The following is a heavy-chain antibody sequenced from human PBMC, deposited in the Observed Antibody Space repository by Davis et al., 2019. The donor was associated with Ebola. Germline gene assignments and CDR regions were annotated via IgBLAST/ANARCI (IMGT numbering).Heavy chain of an antibody. CDR3: ARSYIVLMVYAAWDWYFDL. V-gene: IGHV3-30-3*01. D-gene: IGHD2-8*01. Sequence: GGSLRLSCAASGFTFSSHAMHWVRQAPGKGLEWAAVISYDGSNEYYADSVKGRFTISRDNSKNTLYLQMNSLRDEDTAVYYCARSYIVLMVYAAWDWYFDLWGRGTLVTVSS. CDR2: ISYDGSNE. CDR1: GFTFSSHA. J-gene: IGHJ2*01.